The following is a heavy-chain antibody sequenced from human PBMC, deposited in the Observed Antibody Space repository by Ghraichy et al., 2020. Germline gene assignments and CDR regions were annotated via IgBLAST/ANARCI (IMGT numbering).Heavy chain of an antibody. D-gene: IGHD3-22*01. Sequence: GSLRLSCAASGFTIRNSWMHWVRQTPGKGLVWVSRINYDGSSTTYADSVKGRFTISRDNAKNTLSLQMNSLRAEDTAMYHCAKGGYYTHNAMDVWGQGTTVTVSS. CDR3: AKGGYYTHNAMDV. CDR2: INYDGSST. V-gene: IGHV3-74*01. CDR1: GFTIRNSW. J-gene: IGHJ6*02.